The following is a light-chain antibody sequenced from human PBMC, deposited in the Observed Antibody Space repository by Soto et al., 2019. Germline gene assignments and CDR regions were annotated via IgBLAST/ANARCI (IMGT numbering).Light chain of an antibody. CDR3: QSYDIKLSSPV. Sequence: QSVLTQPPSVSWAPGQRVTISCAGNTSNIGAGYDVHWYQQFPGTAPRLVIHANTNRPSGVPDRFSGSKSGTSASLAITGLQADDEADYHCQSYDIKLSSPVFGGGTKVTVL. J-gene: IGLJ2*01. CDR2: ANT. V-gene: IGLV1-40*01. CDR1: TSNIGAGYD.